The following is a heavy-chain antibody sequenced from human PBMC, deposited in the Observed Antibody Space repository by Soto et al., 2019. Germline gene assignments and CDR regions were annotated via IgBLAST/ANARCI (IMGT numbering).Heavy chain of an antibody. V-gene: IGHV3-11*04. Sequence: GGSLRLSCAASGFTFSDYYRSWIRQAPGKGLEWVSYITCSGSNKYYADSVKGRFTISRDNAKNTLYLQMNSLRAEDTAVYYCAKPKPPTTVTYDFDYWGQGTLVTVSS. J-gene: IGHJ4*02. CDR2: ITCSGSNK. CDR3: AKPKPPTTVTYDFDY. CDR1: GFTFSDYY. D-gene: IGHD4-17*01.